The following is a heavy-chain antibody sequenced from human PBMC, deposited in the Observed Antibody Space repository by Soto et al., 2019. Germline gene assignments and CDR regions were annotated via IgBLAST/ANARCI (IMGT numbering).Heavy chain of an antibody. V-gene: IGHV3-74*01. D-gene: IGHD5-12*01. Sequence: PGGSLRLSCAASGFTFSSYWMHWVRQAPGKGLVWVSRINSDGSSTSDADSVKGRFTISRDNAKNTLYLQMNSLRAEDTAVYYWARVDPSGYIEGFDYWGQGTLVTVSS. CDR2: INSDGSST. CDR1: GFTFSSYW. CDR3: ARVDPSGYIEGFDY. J-gene: IGHJ4*02.